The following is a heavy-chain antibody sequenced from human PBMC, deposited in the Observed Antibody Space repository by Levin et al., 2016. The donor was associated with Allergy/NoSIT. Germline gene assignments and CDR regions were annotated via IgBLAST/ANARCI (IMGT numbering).Heavy chain of an antibody. CDR3: ARRSTRNYFDY. CDR2: INSDGSST. Sequence: GGSLRLSCAASGFTFSSYWMHWVRQAPGKGLAWVSRINSDGSSTSYADSVKGRFTISRDNAKNTLYLQMNSLRAEDTAVYYCARRSTRNYFDYWGQGTLVTVSS. J-gene: IGHJ4*02. CDR1: GFTFSSYW. D-gene: IGHD2-2*01. V-gene: IGHV3-74*01.